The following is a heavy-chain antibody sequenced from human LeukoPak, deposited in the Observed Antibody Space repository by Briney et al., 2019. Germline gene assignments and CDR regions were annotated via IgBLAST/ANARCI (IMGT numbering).Heavy chain of an antibody. J-gene: IGHJ4*02. Sequence: SETLSLTCTVSGGSISSSSYYWGWIRQPPGKGLEWIGSIYYSGSTYYNPSLKSRVTISVDTSKNQFSLRLSSVTAADTAVYYCARRPGIAVAEYYFDYWGQGTLVTVSS. CDR2: IYYSGST. D-gene: IGHD6-19*01. V-gene: IGHV4-39*01. CDR1: GGSISSSSYY. CDR3: ARRPGIAVAEYYFDY.